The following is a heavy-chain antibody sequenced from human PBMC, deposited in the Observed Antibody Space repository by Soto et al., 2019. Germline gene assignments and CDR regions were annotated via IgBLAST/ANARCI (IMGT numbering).Heavy chain of an antibody. V-gene: IGHV4-31*03. CDR1: GDSISSGDYY. J-gene: IGHJ6*02. Sequence: QVQLQESGPGLVKPSQTLSITCTVSGDSISSGDYYWSWIRQPPGKGLEWIGYIYYSGSTYYNPSLKSRVTISVDTSKNQFSLRLSSVNAAGTAVYYCARDLYLQGGMDVWGQGTTVTGSS. CDR3: ARDLYLQGGMDV. CDR2: IYYSGST.